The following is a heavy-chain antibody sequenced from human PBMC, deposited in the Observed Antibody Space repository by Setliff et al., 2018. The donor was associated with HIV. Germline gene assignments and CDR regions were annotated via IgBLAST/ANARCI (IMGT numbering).Heavy chain of an antibody. CDR2: INPNSGDI. CDR1: GYSFTGYY. Sequence: ASVKVSCKASGYSFTGYYMHWVRKAPGQGLEWMGWINPNSGDIKYAQKFEDKVTMTRDTSLSTGYMNLSRLRSDDTAVYYCARGGEIALAAHRRWLDSWGQGTLVTVSS. J-gene: IGHJ5*01. D-gene: IGHD6-19*01. V-gene: IGHV1-2*02. CDR3: ARGGEIALAAHRRWLDS.